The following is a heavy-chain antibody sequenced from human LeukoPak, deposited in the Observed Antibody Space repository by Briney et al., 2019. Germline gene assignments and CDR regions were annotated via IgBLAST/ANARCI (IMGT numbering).Heavy chain of an antibody. D-gene: IGHD6-6*01. J-gene: IGHJ6*02. V-gene: IGHV3-33*01. CDR3: ARVSFSIAGWYYGMDV. CDR2: IWYDGSNK. CDR1: GFTFSSYG. Sequence: GGSLRLSCAASGFTFSSYGMHGVRQAPGKGPEGVAVIWYDGSNKYYADSVKGRFTISRDNSKNTLYLQMNSLRAEDTAVYYCARVSFSIAGWYYGMDVWGQGTTVTVSS.